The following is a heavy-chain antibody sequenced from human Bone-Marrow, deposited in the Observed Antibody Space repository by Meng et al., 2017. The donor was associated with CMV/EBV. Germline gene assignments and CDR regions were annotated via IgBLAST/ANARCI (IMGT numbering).Heavy chain of an antibody. D-gene: IGHD3-10*01. CDR3: AKGGYYYGSIRFDP. J-gene: IGHJ5*02. CDR1: GFTFSSYA. V-gene: IGHV3-23*01. Sequence: GGSLRLSCAASGFTFSSYAMSWVRQAPGKGLEWVAAISGSGGSTYYADSVKGRFTISRDNSKNTLYLQMNSLRAEDTAVYYCAKGGYYYGSIRFDPWGQGTLVTVSS. CDR2: ISGSGGST.